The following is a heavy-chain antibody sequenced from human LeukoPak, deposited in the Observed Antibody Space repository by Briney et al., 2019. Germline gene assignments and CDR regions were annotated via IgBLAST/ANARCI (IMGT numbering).Heavy chain of an antibody. CDR1: GYTFTSYD. V-gene: IGHV1-2*04. J-gene: IGHJ6*02. CDR2: INPNSGGT. Sequence: ASVKVSCKASGYTFTSYDINWVRQAPGQGLEWMGWINPNSGGTNYAQKFQGWVTMTRDTSISTAYMELSRLRSDDTAVYYCARTPRGPIAAAGNGNPQEKYYYGMDVWGQGTTVTVSS. D-gene: IGHD6-13*01. CDR3: ARTPRGPIAAAGNGNPQEKYYYGMDV.